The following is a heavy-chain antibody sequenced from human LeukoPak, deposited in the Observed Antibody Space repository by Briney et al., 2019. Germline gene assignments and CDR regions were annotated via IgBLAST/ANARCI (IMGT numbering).Heavy chain of an antibody. Sequence: GASVKVSCKVSGYTLTELSMHWVRQAPGKGLEWMGGFDPEDGETIYAEKFQGRVTMTEDTSTDTAYMELSSLRSEDAAVYYCATRNVEPYLGWLLWGNYYFDYWGQGTLVTVSS. V-gene: IGHV1-24*01. CDR2: FDPEDGET. CDR1: GYTLTELS. J-gene: IGHJ4*02. D-gene: IGHD3-3*01. CDR3: ATRNVEPYLGWLLWGNYYFDY.